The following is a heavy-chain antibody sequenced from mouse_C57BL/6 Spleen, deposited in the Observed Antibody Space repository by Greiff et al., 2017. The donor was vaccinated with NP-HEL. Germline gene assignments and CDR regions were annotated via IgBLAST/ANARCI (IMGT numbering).Heavy chain of an antibody. CDR1: GYTFTSYW. V-gene: IGHV1-59*01. CDR3: ARGPTGIYAMDY. D-gene: IGHD4-1*02. CDR2: IDPSDSYT. J-gene: IGHJ4*01. Sequence: VPLQQPGAELVRPGTSVKLSCKASGYTFTSYWMHWVKQRPGQGLEWIGVIDPSDSYTNYNQKFKGKATLTVDTSSSTAYMQLSSLTSEDSAVYYCARGPTGIYAMDYWGQGTSVTVSS.